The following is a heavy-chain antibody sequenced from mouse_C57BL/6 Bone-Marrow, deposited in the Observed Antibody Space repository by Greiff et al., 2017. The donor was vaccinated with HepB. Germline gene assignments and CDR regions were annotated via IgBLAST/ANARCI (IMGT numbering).Heavy chain of an antibody. CDR1: GYSITSGYY. D-gene: IGHD4-1*01. Sequence: EVKLQESGPGLVKPSQSLSLTCSVTGYSITSGYYWNWIRQFPGNKLEWMGYISYDGSNNYNPSLKNRISITRDTSKNQFFLKLNSVTTEDTATYYCARANWYYFDYWGQGTTLTVSS. CDR2: ISYDGSN. V-gene: IGHV3-6*01. J-gene: IGHJ2*01. CDR3: ARANWYYFDY.